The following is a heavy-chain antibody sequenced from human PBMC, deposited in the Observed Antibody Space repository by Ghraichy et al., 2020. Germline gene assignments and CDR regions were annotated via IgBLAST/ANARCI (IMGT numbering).Heavy chain of an antibody. CDR3: ARDPLAGGADYYYYYMDV. CDR1: GGTFSSYA. V-gene: IGHV1-69*04. Sequence: SVKVSRKASGGTFSSYAISWVRQAPGQGLEWMGRIIPILGIANYAQKFQGRVTITADKSTSTAYMELSSLRSEDTAVYYCARDPLAGGADYYYYYMDVWGKGTTVTVSS. CDR2: IIPILGIA. J-gene: IGHJ6*03. D-gene: IGHD1-1*01.